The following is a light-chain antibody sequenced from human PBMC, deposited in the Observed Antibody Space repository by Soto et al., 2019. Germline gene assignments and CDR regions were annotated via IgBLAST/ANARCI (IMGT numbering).Light chain of an antibody. CDR1: QSVTTQ. V-gene: IGKV3-15*01. Sequence: EIFITQSPATLSVSPGERATLSCRASQSVTTQLAWYQQRPGQAPRLLIYRASTRATGVPARFSGSGSGTEFTLTIRSLQSEDFTVYSCLQYHNLWAFGQGTKVDIK. CDR2: RAS. J-gene: IGKJ1*01. CDR3: LQYHNLWA.